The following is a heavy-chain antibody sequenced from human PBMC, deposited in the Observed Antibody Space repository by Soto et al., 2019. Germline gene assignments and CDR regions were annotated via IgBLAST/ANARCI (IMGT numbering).Heavy chain of an antibody. Sequence: PXGFLRLSCAASGFTFSNYGKHWVRQAPGKGLEWVAVISYDGSNKYYGDSVKGRFTISRDNFKNTLYLQMNSLRAEDTAVYYCAKDQEIQQYYYYHGMDVWGQGTTVTVSS. V-gene: IGHV3-30*18. CDR1: GFTFSNYG. J-gene: IGHJ6*02. D-gene: IGHD5-18*01. CDR3: AKDQEIQQYYYYHGMDV. CDR2: ISYDGSNK.